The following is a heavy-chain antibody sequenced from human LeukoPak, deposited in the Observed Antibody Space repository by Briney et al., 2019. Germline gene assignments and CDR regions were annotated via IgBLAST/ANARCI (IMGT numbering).Heavy chain of an antibody. CDR3: ATSIGRSTWGSHALDF. V-gene: IGHV3-30*04. Sequence: GGSLRLSCTGSGFTFSDSGMHWVRQAPGKGLEWMAILSYDGSLKYYADSVKGRFTISRDNSKNTLYLQMNSLRVEDTAVYYCATSIGRSTWGSHALDFWGQGTLVTVSS. CDR2: LSYDGSLK. D-gene: IGHD3-16*01. CDR1: GFTFSDSG. J-gene: IGHJ4*02.